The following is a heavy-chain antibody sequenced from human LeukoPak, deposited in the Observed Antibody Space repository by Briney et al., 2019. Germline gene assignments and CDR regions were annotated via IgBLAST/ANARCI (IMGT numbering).Heavy chain of an antibody. Sequence: SVKVSCKASGGTFSSYAISWVRLAPGQGLEWMGGIIPIFGTANYAQKFQGRVTITADESTSTAYMELSSLRSEDTAVYYCAAPLEDGGKNYWGQGTLVTVSS. CDR3: AAPLEDGGKNY. J-gene: IGHJ4*02. V-gene: IGHV1-69*13. D-gene: IGHD4-23*01. CDR1: GGTFSSYA. CDR2: IIPIFGTA.